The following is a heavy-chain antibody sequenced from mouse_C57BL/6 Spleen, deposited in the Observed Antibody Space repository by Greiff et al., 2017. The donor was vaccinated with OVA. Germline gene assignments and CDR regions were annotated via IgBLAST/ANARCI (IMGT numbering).Heavy chain of an antibody. CDR1: GYTFTSYW. V-gene: IGHV1-52*01. D-gene: IGHD2-4*01. J-gene: IGHJ4*01. CDR2: IDPSDSET. CDR3: ARREDYDVAMDY. Sequence: QVQLQQSGAELVRPGSSVKLSCKASGYTFTSYWMHWVKQRPIQGLEWIGNIDPSDSETHYNQKFKDKATLTVDKSSSTAYMQLSSLTSEDSAVYYCARREDYDVAMDYWGQGTSVTVSS.